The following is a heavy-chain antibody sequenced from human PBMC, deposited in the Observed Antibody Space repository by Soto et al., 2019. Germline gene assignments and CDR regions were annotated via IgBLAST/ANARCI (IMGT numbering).Heavy chain of an antibody. V-gene: IGHV3-21*06. CDR3: ARESEDLTSNFDY. CDR2: ISSTTNYI. Sequence: LRLSCAASGFTFTRYSMNWVRQAPGKGLEWVSSISSTTNYIYYGDSMKGRFTISRDNAKNSLYLEVNSLRAEDTAVYYCARESEDLTSNFDYWGQGTLVTVSS. CDR1: GFTFTRYS. J-gene: IGHJ4*02.